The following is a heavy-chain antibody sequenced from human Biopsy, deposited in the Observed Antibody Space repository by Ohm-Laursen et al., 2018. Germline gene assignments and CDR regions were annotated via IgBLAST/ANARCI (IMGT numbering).Heavy chain of an antibody. J-gene: IGHJ6*02. V-gene: IGHV3-33*06. CDR2: IWYDGTNK. CDR1: GFSFSDYG. CDR3: AKVRDSGYYYYSMDG. Sequence: RSLRLSCTASGFSFSDYGMHWVRQAPGRGLEWVAVIWYDGTNKYYAESVEGRFTISRDNSKNMVYLQMGSLTVEDTAVYYCAKVRDSGYYYYSMDGWGQGTTVTVSS. D-gene: IGHD2-21*01.